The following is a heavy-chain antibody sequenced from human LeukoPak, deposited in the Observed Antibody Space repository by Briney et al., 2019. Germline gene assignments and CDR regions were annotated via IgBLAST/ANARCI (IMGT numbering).Heavy chain of an antibody. CDR2: ICRKGDNT. J-gene: IGHJ4*02. D-gene: IGHD3-16*01. Sequence: GGSLRLSCAASGLTFGSYAMLWVRQAPGKGLEFVPAICRKGDNTYYAHSVKGRFIMSRVNSKNTLYVQMGSLRGQGMAVYYFASWGGGADYGGQGTLVTVS. CDR3: ASWGGGADY. V-gene: IGHV3-64*01. CDR1: GLTFGSYA.